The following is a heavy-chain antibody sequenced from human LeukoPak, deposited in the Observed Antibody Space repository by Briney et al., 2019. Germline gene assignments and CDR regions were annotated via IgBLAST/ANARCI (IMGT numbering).Heavy chain of an antibody. J-gene: IGHJ4*02. CDR1: GGSISSSY. CDR3: ATDRGSYPYYFSC. Sequence: SETLSLTCTVSGGSISSSYCSWIRQPAGKGLEWIGRIYSSGSTIYNPSLKSRVTMSVDTSKNQVSLKLTSVTAADTAVYYCATDRGSYPYYFSCWGQGTLVTVSS. CDR2: IYSSGST. D-gene: IGHD1-26*01. V-gene: IGHV4-4*07.